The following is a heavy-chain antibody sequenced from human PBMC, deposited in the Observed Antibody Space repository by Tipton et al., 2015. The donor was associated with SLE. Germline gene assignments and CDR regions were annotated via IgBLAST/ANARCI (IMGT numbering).Heavy chain of an antibody. CDR1: GFTVSSNY. CDR3: AKRAVAGDYFDY. D-gene: IGHD6-19*01. CDR2: IYSGGST. Sequence: SLRLSCAASGFTVSSNYMSWVRQVPGKGLEWVSVIYSGGSTYYADSVKGRFTISRDNSKNTLYLQINSLRAEDTAVYYCAKRAVAGDYFDYWGQGTLVTVSS. V-gene: IGHV3-53*01. J-gene: IGHJ4*02.